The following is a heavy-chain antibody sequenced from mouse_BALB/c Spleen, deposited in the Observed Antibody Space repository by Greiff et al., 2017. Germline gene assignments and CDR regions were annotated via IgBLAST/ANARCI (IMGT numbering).Heavy chain of an antibody. CDR3: ARGGVFAY. CDR2: IYPGSGST. V-gene: IGHV1S22*01. CDR1: GYTFTSYW. Sequence: LQQPGSELVRPGASVKLSCKASGYTFTSYWMHWVKQRPGQGLEWIGNIYPGSGSTNYDEKFKSKATLTVDTSSSTAYMQLSSLTSEDSAVYYCARGGVFAYWGQGTLVTVSA. J-gene: IGHJ3*01.